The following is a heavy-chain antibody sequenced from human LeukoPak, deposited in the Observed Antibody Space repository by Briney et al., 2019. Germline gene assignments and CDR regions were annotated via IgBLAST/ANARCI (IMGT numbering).Heavy chain of an antibody. J-gene: IGHJ5*02. V-gene: IGHV1-2*02. D-gene: IGHD3-10*01. CDR1: GYTFTGYY. CDR3: ARDDGSGSYVFDP. CDR2: INPNSGGT. Sequence: GASVKVSCKASGYTFTGYYMHWVRQAPGQGLEWMGWINPNSGGTNYAQKFQGRVTMTRDTSISTAYMELSRLRSDDTAVYYCARDDGSGSYVFDPWGQGTLVTVSP.